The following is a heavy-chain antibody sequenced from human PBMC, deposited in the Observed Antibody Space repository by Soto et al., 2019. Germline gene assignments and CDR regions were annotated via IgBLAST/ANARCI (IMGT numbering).Heavy chain of an antibody. Sequence: EVQLLESGGGLVQPGGSLRLSCAASGFTFSSYAMSWVRQAPGKGLEWVSAISGSGGSTYYADSVKGRFTIPRDNSKNTLYLQMHSLRAEDTAVYYCAKGSYDFWSGYYGQPPPYAYWGQGTLVTVSS. CDR2: ISGSGGST. CDR3: AKGSYDFWSGYYGQPPPYAY. V-gene: IGHV3-23*01. J-gene: IGHJ4*02. D-gene: IGHD3-3*01. CDR1: GFTFSSYA.